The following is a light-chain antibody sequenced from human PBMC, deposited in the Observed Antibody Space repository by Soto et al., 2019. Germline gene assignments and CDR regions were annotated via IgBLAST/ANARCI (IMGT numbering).Light chain of an antibody. Sequence: QSVLTQPRSVSGSPGQSVTISCTGTSSDVGGYNYVSWYQHHPGKAPKLMTYDVSKRPSGVPDRLSGSKSGNTASLTISGLQAEDEADYYCCSYAGSYTFYVFGTGTKVTVL. CDR3: CSYAGSYTFYV. J-gene: IGLJ1*01. V-gene: IGLV2-11*01. CDR2: DVS. CDR1: SSDVGGYNY.